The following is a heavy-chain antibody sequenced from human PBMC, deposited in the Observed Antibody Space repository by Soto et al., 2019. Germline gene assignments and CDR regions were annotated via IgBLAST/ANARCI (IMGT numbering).Heavy chain of an antibody. CDR3: ARWVAATVLFFGYYGMGV. J-gene: IGHJ6*02. CDR1: GVSFSGYY. CDR2: INHSGST. Sequence: PSETLSLTCAVYGVSFSGYYWSWIRQPPGKGLEWIGEINHSGSTNYNPSLKSRVTISVDTSKNQFSLKLSSVTAADTAVYYCARWVAATVLFFGYYGMGVWGQGTTVTVSS. D-gene: IGHD2-15*01. V-gene: IGHV4-34*01.